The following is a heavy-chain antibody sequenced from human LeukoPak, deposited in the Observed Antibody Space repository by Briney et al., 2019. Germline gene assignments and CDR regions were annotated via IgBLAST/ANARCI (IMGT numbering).Heavy chain of an antibody. D-gene: IGHD3-22*01. V-gene: IGHV4-38-2*02. Sequence: SETLSLTCTVSGYSLRSGYFWGWIRQPPGKGLEWIGSIDHSGSTYYNPSLKSRVSISVDTSKNQFSLKLSSVSAADTAAYFCARHPRYDSSGNHSPYYFDLWGQGTLVTVSS. CDR1: GYSLRSGYF. CDR2: IDHSGST. CDR3: ARHPRYDSSGNHSPYYFDL. J-gene: IGHJ4*02.